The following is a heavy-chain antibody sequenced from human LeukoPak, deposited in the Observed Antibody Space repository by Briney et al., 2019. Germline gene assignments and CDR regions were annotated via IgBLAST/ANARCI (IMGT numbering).Heavy chain of an antibody. CDR2: ISYDGSNK. J-gene: IGHJ4*02. CDR3: ATDGGYNYFDY. D-gene: IGHD5-24*01. Sequence: GGSLRLSCAASGFTFSSYGMHWVRQAPGKGLEWVAVISYDGSNKYYADSVKGRFTISRDNSKNTLYLQMNSLRAEDTAVYYCATDGGYNYFDYWGQGTLVTVSS. CDR1: GFTFSSYG. V-gene: IGHV3-30*03.